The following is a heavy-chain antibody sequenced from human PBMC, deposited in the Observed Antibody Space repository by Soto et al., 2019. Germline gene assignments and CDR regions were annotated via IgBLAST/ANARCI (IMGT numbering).Heavy chain of an antibody. CDR2: ISWNSGNI. CDR1: GFTFDDYA. Sequence: EVQQEESGGALVQPGRSLRLSCAASGFTFDDYAMYWVRQVLGKGLEWVSSISWNSGNIGYADSVKGRFTTSRDNAENSLYLQMNSLRPEDTALYYCVRSKGGYSNGTPFDYWGQGTLVTVSS. J-gene: IGHJ4*02. CDR3: VRSKGGYSNGTPFDY. D-gene: IGHD5-18*01. V-gene: IGHV3-9*01.